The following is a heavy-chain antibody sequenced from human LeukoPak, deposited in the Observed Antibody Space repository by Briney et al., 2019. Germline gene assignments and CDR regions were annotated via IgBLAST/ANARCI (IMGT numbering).Heavy chain of an antibody. J-gene: IGHJ4*02. D-gene: IGHD3/OR15-3a*01. CDR2: ISAYNGKT. CDR3: GRDSGGIWTGYFEY. V-gene: IGHV1-18*01. CDR1: GYTFTSYG. Sequence: ASVKVSCKASGYTFTSYGISWVRPAPGQGLEWMGCISAYNGKTNYAQKLQGRVTMTTDTATSTAYMELRSMRSDDTAVYYCGRDSGGIWTGYFEYWGQGTVVTVSS.